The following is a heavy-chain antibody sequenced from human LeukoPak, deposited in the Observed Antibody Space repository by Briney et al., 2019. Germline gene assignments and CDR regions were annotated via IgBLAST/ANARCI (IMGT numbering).Heavy chain of an antibody. Sequence: GGSLRLSCAASGFTFSRHWMHWVRQDQGKGLVWVSSISPDGGTTNCADSVKGRFTISRDNAKNTLYLQMNSLRGEDTAVYYCGRDSGAGGGNTFDYWGQGTLVTVSS. V-gene: IGHV3-74*01. J-gene: IGHJ4*02. D-gene: IGHD3-16*01. CDR3: GRDSGAGGGNTFDY. CDR2: ISPDGGTT. CDR1: GFTFSRHW.